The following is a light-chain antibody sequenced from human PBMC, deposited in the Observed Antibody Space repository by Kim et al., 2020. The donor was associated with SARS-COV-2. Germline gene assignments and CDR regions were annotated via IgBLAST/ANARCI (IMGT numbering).Light chain of an antibody. J-gene: IGKJ4*01. V-gene: IGKV3D-15*01. CDR2: GAA. CDR1: QTVSSY. CDR3: QQYTNWPIT. Sequence: ELVMTQSPATLSVSPGERVTLSCRASQTVSSYLAWYQQKRGQAPTLLIYGAAIRATGNPARFSGSGSGTDFTLTINGLQSEDFAVYYCQQYTNWPITFGGGTKLEI.